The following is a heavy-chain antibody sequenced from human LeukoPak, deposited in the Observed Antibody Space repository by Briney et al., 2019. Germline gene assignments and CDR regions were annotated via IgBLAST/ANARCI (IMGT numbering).Heavy chain of an antibody. V-gene: IGHV3-7*03. CDR1: GFPFNAYW. Sequence: GGSLRLSCAASGFPFNAYWMTWVRQAPGKGLEWVANIKQDGSDRNYVTSVRGRFTISRDNAESSLYLQMNSLRAEDTAVYYCVRNLAVAGTCFDSWGQGTLVTVSS. CDR2: IKQDGSDR. J-gene: IGHJ4*02. D-gene: IGHD6-19*01. CDR3: VRNLAVAGTCFDS.